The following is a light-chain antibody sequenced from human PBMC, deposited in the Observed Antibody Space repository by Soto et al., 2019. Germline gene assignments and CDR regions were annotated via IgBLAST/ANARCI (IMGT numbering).Light chain of an antibody. CDR3: QQSYSTSQSRT. CDR1: QSISSY. V-gene: IGKV1-39*01. Sequence: DIQMTQSPSSLSASVGDRVTITCRASQSISSYLNWYQQKPGKAPKLLIYAASSLQSGVPSRFSGSGSGTDFTLTISSLQPEDFATYYCQQSYSTSQSRTFGQGTKVDIK. CDR2: AAS. J-gene: IGKJ1*01.